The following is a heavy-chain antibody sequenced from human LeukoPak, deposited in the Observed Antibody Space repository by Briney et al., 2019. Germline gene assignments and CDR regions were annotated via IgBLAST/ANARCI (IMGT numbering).Heavy chain of an antibody. CDR2: INHSGGT. Sequence: SETLSLTCAVYGGSFSGYYWSWIRQPPGKGLEWIGEINHSGGTNYNPSLKSRVTISVDTSKNQFSLKLSSVTAADTAVYYCARREVLRYFDWFSYNWFDPWGQGTLVTVSS. V-gene: IGHV4-34*01. J-gene: IGHJ5*02. CDR3: ARREVLRYFDWFSYNWFDP. CDR1: GGSFSGYY. D-gene: IGHD3-9*01.